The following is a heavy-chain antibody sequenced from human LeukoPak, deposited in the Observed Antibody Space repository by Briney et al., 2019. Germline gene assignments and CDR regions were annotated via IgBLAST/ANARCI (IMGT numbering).Heavy chain of an antibody. J-gene: IGHJ4*02. CDR1: GYTFTSYG. CDR3: ARVPTDDSSGYYGDY. Sequence: GASVKVSCKASGYTFTSYGISWVRQAPGQGLEWMGWISAYNGTTNYAQKLQGRVTMTTDTSTSTAYMELRSLSSDDTAVYYCARVPTDDSSGYYGDYWGQGTLVTVSS. CDR2: ISAYNGTT. D-gene: IGHD3-22*01. V-gene: IGHV1-18*01.